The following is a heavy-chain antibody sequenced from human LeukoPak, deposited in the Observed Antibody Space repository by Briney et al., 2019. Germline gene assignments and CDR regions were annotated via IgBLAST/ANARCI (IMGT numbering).Heavy chain of an antibody. CDR3: ARRRTYYYGSGSYEFDP. CDR1: GYSFTSYW. J-gene: IGHJ5*02. D-gene: IGHD3-10*01. V-gene: IGHV5-51*01. CDR2: IYPGDSDT. Sequence: GESLKISCKGSGYSFTSYWIGWVRQMPGKGLEWMGIIYPGDSDTRYSPSFQGQVTISADKSISTAYLQWSSLKASDTAMYYCARRRTYYYGSGSYEFDPWGQGTLVTVSS.